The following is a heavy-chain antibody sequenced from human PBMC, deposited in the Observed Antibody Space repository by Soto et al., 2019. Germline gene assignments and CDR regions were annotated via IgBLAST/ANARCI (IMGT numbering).Heavy chain of an antibody. V-gene: IGHV3-30*18. D-gene: IGHD2-2*01. CDR2: ISYDGSNK. CDR3: AKGSLLVLVPAAHFDD. CDR1: GFTFSSYG. Sequence: PGGSLRLSCAASGFTFSSYGMHWVRQAPGKGLEGVAGISYDGSNKYYADSVKGRLTISRDNSKNTLYLQMNSLRAEDTAVYYCAKGSLLVLVPAAHFDDWGQRTLVTVSS. J-gene: IGHJ4*02.